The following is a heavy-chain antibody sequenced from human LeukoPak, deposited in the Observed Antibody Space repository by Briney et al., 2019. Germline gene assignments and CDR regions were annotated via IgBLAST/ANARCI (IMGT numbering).Heavy chain of an antibody. D-gene: IGHD3-3*01. CDR3: ARWDDLLPFDY. CDR2: MRTGGDYI. V-gene: IGHV3-21*01. CDR1: GFFFSAYR. J-gene: IGHJ4*02. Sequence: PGGSLRLSCATSGFFFSAYRMNWVRQAPGKGLEWVSSMRTGGDYIYYADSVQGRFTISRDNAKKSLYLQMNSLRVEDTAVYFCARWDDLLPFDYWGQGVLVTVSS.